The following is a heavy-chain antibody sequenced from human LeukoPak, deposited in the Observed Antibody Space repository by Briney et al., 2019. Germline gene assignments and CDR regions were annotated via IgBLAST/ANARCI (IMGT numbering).Heavy chain of an antibody. D-gene: IGHD2-2*01. CDR1: GFTFSSYS. V-gene: IGHV3-30*03. CDR2: ISYDGSNK. CDR3: ASSREATSNWFVY. J-gene: IGHJ5*01. Sequence: QPGRSLRLSCAASGFTFSSYSMHWVRQAPGKGLEWVAVISYDGSNKYYADSVKGRFTISRDNSKNTLYLQMNSLRAEDTAVYHCASSREATSNWFVYWGQGTLVTVSS.